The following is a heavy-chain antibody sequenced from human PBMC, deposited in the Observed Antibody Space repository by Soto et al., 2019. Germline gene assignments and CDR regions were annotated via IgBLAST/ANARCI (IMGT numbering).Heavy chain of an antibody. V-gene: IGHV4-59*01. CDR1: GGSISSYY. CDR2: IYYSGST. J-gene: IGHJ5*02. D-gene: IGHD2-15*01. Sequence: QVQLQESGPGLVKPSETLSLTCTVSGGSISSYYWSWIRQPPGKGLEWIGYIYYSGSTNYNPSLKSRVTISVDPSKNQFYQTLSSVTAADTAVYYCAREEYCSGGSCYSVGWFDPWGQGTLVTVSS. CDR3: AREEYCSGGSCYSVGWFDP.